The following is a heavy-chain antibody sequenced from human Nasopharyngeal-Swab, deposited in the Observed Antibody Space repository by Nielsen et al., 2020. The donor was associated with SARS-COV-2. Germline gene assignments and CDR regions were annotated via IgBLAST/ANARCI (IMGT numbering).Heavy chain of an antibody. CDR1: GFTFGSSW. V-gene: IGHV3-74*01. J-gene: IGHJ4*01. Sequence: GESLKISCAASGFTFGSSWMHWIRQDPGKGLVWVARMNSDGSTINYGDSVMGRFIISRDNAKNMLYLQMYSLRAEDMAVYYCATAGNYRFDNWGHGTLVTVSS. CDR3: ATAGNYRFDN. D-gene: IGHD3-16*02. CDR2: MNSDGSTI.